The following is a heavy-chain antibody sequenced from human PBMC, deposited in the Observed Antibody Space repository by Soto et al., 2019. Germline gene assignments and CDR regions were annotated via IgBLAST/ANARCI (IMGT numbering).Heavy chain of an antibody. V-gene: IGHV3-23*01. CDR2: ISGSADST. D-gene: IGHD3-9*01. CDR1: GFIFSSFA. CDR3: AKTRGAMIYAISVYGMDV. Sequence: PGGSLRLSCAASGFIFSSFAMNWVRQAPGKGLEWVSIISGSADSTFYADSVKGRPTISRDNSKSTLYLQINSLRAEDTAVYYCAKTRGAMIYAISVYGMDVWGQGTTVTVSS. J-gene: IGHJ6*02.